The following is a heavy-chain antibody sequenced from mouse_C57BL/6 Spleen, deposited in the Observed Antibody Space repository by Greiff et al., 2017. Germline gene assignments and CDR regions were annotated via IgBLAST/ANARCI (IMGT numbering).Heavy chain of an antibody. CDR1: GYTFTDYY. J-gene: IGHJ3*01. V-gene: IGHV1-19*01. D-gene: IGHD2-2*01. CDR3: ARGGYGWFAY. CDR2: INPYNGGT. Sequence: EVQLQQSGPVLVKPGASVKMSCKASGYTFTDYYMNWVKQSHGKSLEWIGVINPYNGGTSYNQKFKGKATLTVDKSSSPAYMELNSLTSEDSAVYYCARGGYGWFAYWGQGTLVTVSA.